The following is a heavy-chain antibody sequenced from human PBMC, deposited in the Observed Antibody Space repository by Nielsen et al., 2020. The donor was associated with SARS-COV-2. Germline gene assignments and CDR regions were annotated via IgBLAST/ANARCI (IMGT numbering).Heavy chain of an antibody. J-gene: IGHJ6*02. CDR1: GFTFDDYA. CDR3: ATLISSGWNYGMDV. CDR2: ISWNSGSI. V-gene: IGHV3-9*01. Sequence: GGSLRLSCAASGFTFDDYAMHWVRQAPGKGLEWVSGISWNSGSIGYADSVKGRFTISRDNAKNSLYLQMNSLRAEDTALYYCATLISSGWNYGMDVWGQGTTVTVSS. D-gene: IGHD6-19*01.